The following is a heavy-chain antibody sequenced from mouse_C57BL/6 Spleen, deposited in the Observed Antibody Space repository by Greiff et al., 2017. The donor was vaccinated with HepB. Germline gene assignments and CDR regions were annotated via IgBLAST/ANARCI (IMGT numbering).Heavy chain of an antibody. CDR3: AVWLRQGVDY. CDR1: GYAFSSSW. Sequence: VQRVESGPELVKPGASVKISCKASGYAFSSSWMNWVKQRPGKGLEWIGRIYPGDGDTNYNGKFKGKATLTADKSSSTAYMQLSSLTSEASAVYFCAVWLRQGVDYWGQGTTLTVSS. D-gene: IGHD2-2*01. CDR2: IYPGDGDT. J-gene: IGHJ2*01. V-gene: IGHV1-82*01.